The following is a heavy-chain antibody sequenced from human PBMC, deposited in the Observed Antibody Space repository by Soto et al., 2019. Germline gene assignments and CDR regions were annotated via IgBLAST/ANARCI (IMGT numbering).Heavy chain of an antibody. J-gene: IGHJ3*02. D-gene: IGHD3-9*01. Sequence: GSLRLSCAASGFTFSSYGMHWVRQAPGKGLEWVAVISYDGSNKYYADSVKGRFTISRDNSKNTLYLQMNSLRAEDTAVYYCAKVVPMQSPKYYDILTGYPEPHDAFDIWGQGTMVIVSS. V-gene: IGHV3-30*18. CDR3: AKVVPMQSPKYYDILTGYPEPHDAFDI. CDR1: GFTFSSYG. CDR2: ISYDGSNK.